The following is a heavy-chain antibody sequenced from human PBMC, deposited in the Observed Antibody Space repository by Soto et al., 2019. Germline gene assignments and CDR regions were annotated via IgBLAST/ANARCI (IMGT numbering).Heavy chain of an antibody. CDR3: ARTYDSNGYANEFDS. Sequence: SLTCSVSGRSITSYYWSWVRQPPGKGLEWIGYIYDNGITSQNPSLKSRVTMSADTSQNQFSLKLTSVTGADTAVYYCARTYDSNGYANEFDSWGQGILVTVSS. J-gene: IGHJ4*02. D-gene: IGHD3-22*01. V-gene: IGHV4-59*12. CDR2: IYDNGIT. CDR1: GRSITSYY.